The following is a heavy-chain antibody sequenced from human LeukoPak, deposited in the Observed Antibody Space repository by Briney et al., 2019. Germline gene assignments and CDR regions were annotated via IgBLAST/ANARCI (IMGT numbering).Heavy chain of an antibody. CDR1: GGSIDGRSYN. CDR2: IYDSLSA. J-gene: IGHJ4*02. V-gene: IGHV4-39*01. Sequence: SETLSLTCAVSGGSIDGRSYNWGWVRQPPGKGLEWIGSIYDSLSAYYNPSLKSRLTISIDMSKKQFSLNLNSATAADSAVYYCARFVSIRGGIHLNYFDSWGQGRLVTVSS. D-gene: IGHD2-15*01. CDR3: ARFVSIRGGIHLNYFDS.